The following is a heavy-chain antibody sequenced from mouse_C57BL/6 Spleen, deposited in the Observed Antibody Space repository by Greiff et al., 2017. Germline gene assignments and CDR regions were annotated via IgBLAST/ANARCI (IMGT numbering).Heavy chain of an antibody. Sequence: EVKLMESGPGLVKPSPSLSLTCSVTGYSITSGYYWNWIRQFPGNKLEWMGYISYDGSNNYNPSLKNRISITRDTSKNQFFLKLNSVTTEDTATYYCAGDRWGNYPFDYWGQGTTLTVSS. CDR2: ISYDGSN. CDR1: GYSITSGYY. J-gene: IGHJ2*01. V-gene: IGHV3-6*01. CDR3: AGDRWGNYPFDY. D-gene: IGHD2-1*01.